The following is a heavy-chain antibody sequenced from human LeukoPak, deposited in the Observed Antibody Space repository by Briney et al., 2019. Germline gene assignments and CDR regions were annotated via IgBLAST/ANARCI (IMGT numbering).Heavy chain of an antibody. D-gene: IGHD6-13*01. CDR3: ARGRAAAGIPFDY. CDR1: GGSISSSSYY. V-gene: IGHV4-39*07. Sequence: SETLSLTCPVSGGSISSSSYYWGWIRQPPGKGLEWIGSIYYSGSTYYNPSLKSRVTISVDTSKNQFSLKLSSVTAADTAVYYCARGRAAAGIPFDYWGQGTLVTVSS. J-gene: IGHJ4*02. CDR2: IYYSGST.